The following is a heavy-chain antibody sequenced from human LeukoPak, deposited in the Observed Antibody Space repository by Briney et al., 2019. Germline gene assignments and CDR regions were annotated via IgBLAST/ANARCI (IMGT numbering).Heavy chain of an antibody. CDR3: AREGDYDFWSGYFSDY. Sequence: SSETLSLTCTVSGGSLSDSNYFWAWIRQPPGKGLEWLGSLFYTGVTYYNPSLKSRVTISVDTSKNQFSLKLSSVTAPDTAVYYCAREGDYDFWSGYFSDYWGQGTLVTVSS. D-gene: IGHD3-3*01. J-gene: IGHJ4*02. CDR1: GGSLSDSNYF. V-gene: IGHV4-39*02. CDR2: LFYTGVT.